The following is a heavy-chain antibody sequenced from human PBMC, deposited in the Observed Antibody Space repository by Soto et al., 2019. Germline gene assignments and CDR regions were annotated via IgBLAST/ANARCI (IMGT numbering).Heavy chain of an antibody. CDR1: GSPFD. V-gene: IGHV3-30-3*01. J-gene: IGHJ3*01. Sequence: QVQLVEFGGGVVQPGRSLRLSCVASGSPFDVHWVRQAPGKGPEWVAHIVPDGRNQYWADSVKGRFTGSRDNAKNTVYLQMNRLRTEHTAVYYCARGPTHGAFDLWGQGTMVTVSS. CDR2: IVPDGRNQ. CDR3: ARGPTHGAFDL.